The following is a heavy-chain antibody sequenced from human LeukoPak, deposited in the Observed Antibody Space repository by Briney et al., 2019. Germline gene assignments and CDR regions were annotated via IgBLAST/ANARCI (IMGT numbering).Heavy chain of an antibody. Sequence: TGGSLRLSCAASGFTFSSYAMSWVRQAPGKGLEWVSAISGSGGSTYYADSVKGRFTISRDNSKNTLYLQMSSLRAEDTAVYYCAKMPVSYSSGWTNFDYWGQGTLVTVSS. CDR2: ISGSGGST. D-gene: IGHD6-19*01. CDR1: GFTFSSYA. V-gene: IGHV3-23*01. CDR3: AKMPVSYSSGWTNFDY. J-gene: IGHJ4*02.